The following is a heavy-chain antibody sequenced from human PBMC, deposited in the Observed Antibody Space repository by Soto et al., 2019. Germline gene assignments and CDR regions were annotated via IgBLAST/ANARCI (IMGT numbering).Heavy chain of an antibody. J-gene: IGHJ4*02. D-gene: IGHD3-22*01. V-gene: IGHV4-59*08. CDR2: IYYSGST. Sequence: SETLSLTCTVSGGSISSYYWSWIRQPPGKGLEWIGYIYYSGSTNYNPSLKSRVTISVDTSKNQFSLKLSSVTAADTAVYYCARGTDYYTSTGYYHYWGEATLVTVSS. CDR1: GGSISSYY. CDR3: ARGTDYYTSTGYYHY.